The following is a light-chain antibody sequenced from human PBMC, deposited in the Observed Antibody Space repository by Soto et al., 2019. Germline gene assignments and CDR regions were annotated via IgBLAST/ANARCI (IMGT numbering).Light chain of an antibody. CDR2: EVR. V-gene: IGLV2-14*01. CDR3: SSYTSSSTYV. CDR1: SSEVGGYNH. J-gene: IGLJ1*01. Sequence: QSALAQPASVSGSPGQSITISCPGTSSEVGGYNHVSRPQQPQGKAFQLMIYEVRNRPSAVSKRFSGSKSGNTASLTISGLQDEDEADYYCSSYTSSSTYVFGTGTKVTVL.